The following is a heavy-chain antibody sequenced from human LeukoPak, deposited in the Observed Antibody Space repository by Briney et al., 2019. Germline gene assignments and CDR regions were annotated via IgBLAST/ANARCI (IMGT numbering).Heavy chain of an antibody. CDR1: GYTFTSYA. V-gene: IGHV7-4-1*02. Sequence: ASVKVSCKASGYTFTSYAMNWVRQAPGQGLEWMGWINTNTGNPTYAQGSTGRFVFSLDTSVSTAYLQISSLKAEDTAVYYCARGPREQLGGYNWFDPWGQGTLVTVSS. CDR2: INTNTGNP. J-gene: IGHJ5*02. CDR3: ARGPREQLGGYNWFDP. D-gene: IGHD6-6*01.